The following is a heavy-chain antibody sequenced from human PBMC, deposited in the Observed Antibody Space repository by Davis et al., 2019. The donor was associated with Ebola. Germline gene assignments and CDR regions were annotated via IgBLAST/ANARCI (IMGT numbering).Heavy chain of an antibody. V-gene: IGHV1-8*02. CDR3: ARGPTGYVPYYFDY. J-gene: IGHJ4*02. CDR1: GYTFTSYG. CDR2: MNPNSGNT. D-gene: IGHD3-9*01. Sequence: ASVKVSCKASGYTFTSYGINWVRQATGQGLEWMGWMNPNSGNTGYAQKFQGRVTMTRNTSISTAYMELNSLRSEDTAVYYCARGPTGYVPYYFDYWGQGTLVTASS.